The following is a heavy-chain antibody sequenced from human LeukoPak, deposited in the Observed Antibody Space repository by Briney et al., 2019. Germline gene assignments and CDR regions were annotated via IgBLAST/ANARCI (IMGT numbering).Heavy chain of an antibody. CDR3: AREDSSGYFPFDY. Sequence: SETLSLTCTVSGGSISSSSYYWGWIRQPPGKGLEWIGSIYHSGSTYYNPSLKSRVTISVDTSKNQFSLKLSSVTAADTAVYYCAREDSSGYFPFDYWGQGTLVTVSS. D-gene: IGHD3-22*01. CDR1: GGSISSSSYY. J-gene: IGHJ4*02. CDR2: IYHSGST. V-gene: IGHV4-39*07.